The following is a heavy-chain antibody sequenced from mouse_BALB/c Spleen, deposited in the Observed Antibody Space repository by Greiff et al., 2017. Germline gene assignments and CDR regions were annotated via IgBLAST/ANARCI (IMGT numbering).Heavy chain of an antibody. CDR2: IYPGNVNT. CDR1: GYTFTSYY. V-gene: IGHV1S56*01. D-gene: IGHD2-4*01. J-gene: IGHJ1*01. CDR3: ARSYDYDRRWYFDV. Sequence: QVQLQQSGPELVKPGASVRISCKASGYTFTSYYIHWVQQRPGQGLEWIGWIYPGNVNTKYNEKFKGKATLTADKATSTAYMQLSSLTSEDSAVYFCARSYDYDRRWYFDVWGAGTTVTVSS.